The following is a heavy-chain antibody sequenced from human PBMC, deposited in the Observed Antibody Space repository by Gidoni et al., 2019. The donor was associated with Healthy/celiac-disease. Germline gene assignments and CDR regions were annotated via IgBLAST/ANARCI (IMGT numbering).Heavy chain of an antibody. Sequence: QVQLQQWGAGLLKPSETLSLTCAVYGGSFSGYYWSWIRQPPGKGLEWIGEINHSGSTNYNPSLKSRVTISVDTSKNQFSLKLSSVTAADTAVYYCARADYGDYYGYWGQGTLVTVSS. V-gene: IGHV4-34*01. J-gene: IGHJ4*02. CDR2: INHSGST. D-gene: IGHD4-17*01. CDR1: GGSFSGYY. CDR3: ARADYGDYYGY.